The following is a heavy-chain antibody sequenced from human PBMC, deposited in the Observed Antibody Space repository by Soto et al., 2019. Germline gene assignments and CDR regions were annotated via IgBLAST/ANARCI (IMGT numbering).Heavy chain of an antibody. CDR1: GFTFSSYA. CDR3: AKCWDSSGWYPNDY. J-gene: IGHJ4*02. D-gene: IGHD6-19*01. CDR2: ISGSGGST. V-gene: IGHV3-23*01. Sequence: GGSLRLSCAASGFTFSSYAMSWVRQAPGKGLEWVSAISGSGGSTYYADSVKGRFTISRDNSKNTLYLQMNSLRAEDTAVYYCAKCWDSSGWYPNDYWGQGTLVTVSS.